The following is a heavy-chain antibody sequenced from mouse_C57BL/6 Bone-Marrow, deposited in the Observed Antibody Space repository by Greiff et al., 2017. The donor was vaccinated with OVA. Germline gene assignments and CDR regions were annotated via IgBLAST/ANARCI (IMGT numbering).Heavy chain of an antibody. D-gene: IGHD2-3*01. Sequence: VKLVESGPGLVQPSQSLSITCTVSGFSLTSYGVHWVRQSPGKGLEWLGVIWSGGSTDYNAAFISRLSISKDNSKSQVFFKMNSLQADDTAIYYCARPQMAWFAYWGQGTLVTVSA. J-gene: IGHJ3*01. V-gene: IGHV2-2*01. CDR1: GFSLTSYG. CDR2: IWSGGST. CDR3: ARPQMAWFAY.